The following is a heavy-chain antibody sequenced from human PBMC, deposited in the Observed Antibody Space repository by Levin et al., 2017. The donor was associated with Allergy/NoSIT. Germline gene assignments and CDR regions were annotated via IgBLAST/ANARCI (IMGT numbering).Heavy chain of an antibody. CDR1: GFTFSSYA. J-gene: IGHJ6*02. Sequence: GGSLRLSCAASGFTFSSYAMHWVRQAPGKGLEWVAVISYDGSNKYYADSVKGRFTISRDNSKNTLYLQMNSLRAEDTAVYYCARLITMIVVNGMDVWGQGTTVTVSS. CDR2: ISYDGSNK. D-gene: IGHD3-22*01. CDR3: ARLITMIVVNGMDV. V-gene: IGHV3-30-3*01.